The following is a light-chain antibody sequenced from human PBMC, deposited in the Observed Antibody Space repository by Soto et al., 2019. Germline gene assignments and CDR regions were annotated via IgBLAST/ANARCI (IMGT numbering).Light chain of an antibody. CDR1: QSVSSY. CDR3: QQRSGWPPSLT. J-gene: IGKJ4*01. Sequence: EVVLTHSPATLSLSPGETATLSCRASQSVSSYLAWYQQKPGQAPRLLIYDASKTATGIPARFSGSGSGTDFTLTISSLEPEDFAVYYCQQRSGWPPSLTFGGGTKVEIK. CDR2: DAS. V-gene: IGKV3-11*01.